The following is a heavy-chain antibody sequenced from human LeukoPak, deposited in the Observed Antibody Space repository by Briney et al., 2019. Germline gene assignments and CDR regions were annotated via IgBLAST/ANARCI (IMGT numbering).Heavy chain of an antibody. CDR3: ARDTIVGATRGYFDY. D-gene: IGHD1-26*01. J-gene: IGHJ4*02. V-gene: IGHV1-69*04. CDR2: IIPILGIA. CDR1: GGTFSSYA. Sequence: ASVNVSCKASGGTFSSYAISWVRQAPGQGLEWMGRIIPILGIANYAQKFQGRVTITADKSTSTAYMELSSLRSEDTAVYYCARDTIVGATRGYFDYWGQGTLVTVSS.